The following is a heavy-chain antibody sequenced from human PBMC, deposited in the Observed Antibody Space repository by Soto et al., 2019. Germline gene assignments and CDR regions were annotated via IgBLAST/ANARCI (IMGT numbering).Heavy chain of an antibody. CDR3: ARVRAIAARRPVFDY. J-gene: IGHJ4*02. CDR1: GGSISSGDYY. V-gene: IGHV4-30-4*01. D-gene: IGHD6-6*01. CDR2: IYYSGST. Sequence: SETLSLTCTVSGGSISSGDYYWSWIRQPPGKGLEWIGYIYYSGSTYYNPSLKSRVTISVDTSKNQFSLKLSSVTAADTAVYYCARVRAIAARRPVFDYWGQGTLVTVSS.